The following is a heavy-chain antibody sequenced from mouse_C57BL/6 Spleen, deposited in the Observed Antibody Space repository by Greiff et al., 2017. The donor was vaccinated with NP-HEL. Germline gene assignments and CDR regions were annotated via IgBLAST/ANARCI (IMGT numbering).Heavy chain of an antibody. CDR3: ARDGNSNYFDY. D-gene: IGHD2-5*01. V-gene: IGHV5-4*01. CDR2: ISDGGSYT. CDR1: GFTFSSYA. J-gene: IGHJ2*01. Sequence: EVHLVESGGGLVKPGGSLKLSCAASGFTFSSYAMSWVRQTPEKRLEWVATISDGGSYTYYPDTVKGRFTISRDNAQNNLYLQMSHLKSEDTAMYYCARDGNSNYFDYWGQGTTLTVSS.